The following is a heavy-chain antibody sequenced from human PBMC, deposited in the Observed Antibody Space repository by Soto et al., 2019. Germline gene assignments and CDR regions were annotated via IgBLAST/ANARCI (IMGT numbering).Heavy chain of an antibody. CDR2: IIPSGRM. CDR1: GGSFRGYF. J-gene: IGHJ4*02. Sequence: QVQLQQWGTGPLKPSETLSLTCAVNGGSFRGYFWSWIRQSSERGLEWIGEIIPSGRMFYTPSLKSRVTISVETSNNHFSLTLNSVTAAETAVYYCARRRGWRDFWGQGTPVTVSS. D-gene: IGHD6-19*01. V-gene: IGHV4-34*02. CDR3: ARRRGWRDF.